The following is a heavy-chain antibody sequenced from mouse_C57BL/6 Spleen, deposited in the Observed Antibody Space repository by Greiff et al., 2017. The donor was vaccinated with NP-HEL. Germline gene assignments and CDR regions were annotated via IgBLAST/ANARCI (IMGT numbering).Heavy chain of an antibody. CDR3: TTSGPLPYYFDY. J-gene: IGHJ2*01. CDR2: IDPEDGDT. CDR1: GFNIKDYY. V-gene: IGHV14-1*01. Sequence: EVQLQQSGAELVRPGASVKLSCTASGFNIKDYYMHWVKQRPEQGLEWIGRIDPEDGDTEYAPKFQGKATMTADTSSNTAYLQLSSLTSDYTAVYYGTTSGPLPYYFDYWGQGTTLTVSS.